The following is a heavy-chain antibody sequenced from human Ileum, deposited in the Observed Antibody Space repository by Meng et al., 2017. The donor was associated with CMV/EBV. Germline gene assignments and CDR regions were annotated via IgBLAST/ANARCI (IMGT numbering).Heavy chain of an antibody. D-gene: IGHD3-10*01. CDR1: GDTVASDG. J-gene: IGHJ4*01. Sequence: QVQLVQSGADQRKPAASVKASWNASGDTVASDGTSWRRNGWGQGLEWPGKISAYNGKTNHAGKTKCSPTITRGVSMSIAKSKLQCSRKLDSAADAYTAVYYCAGDGRFCDWGHGTLVTVSS. V-gene: IGHV1-18*01. CDR2: ISAYNGKT. CDR3: TAVYYCAGDGRFCD.